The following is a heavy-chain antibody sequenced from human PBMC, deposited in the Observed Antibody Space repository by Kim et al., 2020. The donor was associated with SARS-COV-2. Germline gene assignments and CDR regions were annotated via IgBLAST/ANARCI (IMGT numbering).Heavy chain of an antibody. Sequence: GGPLRLSCAVSGFTFSMSWMSWVRQAPGKGLEWVANIKQDGSERYYVDSIKGRFTISRDNAKNSVFLQMNGLSAEDTAVYYCARDGFGGYFDYWGRGILVTVSP. J-gene: IGHJ4*02. V-gene: IGHV3-7*03. CDR2: IKQDGSER. CDR3: ARDGFGGYFDY. CDR1: GFTFSMSW. D-gene: IGHD3-10*01.